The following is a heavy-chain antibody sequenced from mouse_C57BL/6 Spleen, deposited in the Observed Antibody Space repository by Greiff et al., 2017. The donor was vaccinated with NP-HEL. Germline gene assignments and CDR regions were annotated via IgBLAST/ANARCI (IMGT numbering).Heavy chain of an antibody. Sequence: EVHLVESGGDLVKPGGSLKLSCAASGFTFSSYGMSWVRQTPDKRLEWVATISSGGSYTYYPDSVKGRFTISRDNAKNTLYLQMSSLKSEDTAMYYCARRGNDYDGFAYWGQGTLVTVSA. D-gene: IGHD2-4*01. CDR3: ARRGNDYDGFAY. CDR2: ISSGGSYT. V-gene: IGHV5-6*01. J-gene: IGHJ3*01. CDR1: GFTFSSYG.